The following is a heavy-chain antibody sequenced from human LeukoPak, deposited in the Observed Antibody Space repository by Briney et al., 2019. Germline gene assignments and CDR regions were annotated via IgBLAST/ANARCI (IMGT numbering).Heavy chain of an antibody. Sequence: GGSLRLSCAASGYTFNRHWMHWVRQAPRKGLVWVSYINNDGSGTIYADSVKGRFTISRDNAKNTMNLQMNSLRAEDTAVYYCSRGGFGSGPDYWGQGTLVTVSS. J-gene: IGHJ4*02. D-gene: IGHD3-10*01. V-gene: IGHV3-74*01. CDR2: INNDGSGT. CDR3: SRGGFGSGPDY. CDR1: GYTFNRHW.